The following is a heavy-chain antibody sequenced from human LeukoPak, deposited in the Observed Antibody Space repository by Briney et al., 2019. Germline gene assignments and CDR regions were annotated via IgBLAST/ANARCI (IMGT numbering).Heavy chain of an antibody. V-gene: IGHV4-39*01. CDR1: GGSFSGYY. D-gene: IGHD5-18*01. J-gene: IGHJ4*02. Sequence: SETLSLTCAVYGGSFSGYYWGWIRQPPGKGLEWIGSIYYSGSTYYNPSLKSRVTISVDTSKNQFSLKLSSVTAADTAVYYCARHGDSYSYGSSVDYWGQGTLVTVSS. CDR3: ARHGDSYSYGSSVDY. CDR2: IYYSGST.